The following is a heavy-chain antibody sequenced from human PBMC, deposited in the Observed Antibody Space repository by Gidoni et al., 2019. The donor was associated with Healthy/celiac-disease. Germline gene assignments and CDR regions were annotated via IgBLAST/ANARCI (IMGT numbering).Heavy chain of an antibody. Sequence: EVQLVESGGGLVQPGRSLRLSCAASGFTFDDYAMHWVRQAPGKGLEGGSGISWNSGSIGYADSVKGRFTSSRDNAKNSLYLQMNSLRAEDTALYYCAKDHYYDSSGYYGNFDYWGQGTLVTVSS. CDR1: GFTFDDYA. V-gene: IGHV3-9*01. J-gene: IGHJ4*02. D-gene: IGHD3-22*01. CDR3: AKDHYYDSSGYYGNFDY. CDR2: ISWNSGSI.